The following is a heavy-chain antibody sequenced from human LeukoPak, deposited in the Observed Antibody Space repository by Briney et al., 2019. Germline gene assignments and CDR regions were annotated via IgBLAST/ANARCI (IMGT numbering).Heavy chain of an antibody. D-gene: IGHD3-10*01. Sequence: GRSLRLSCAASGFTFSSYGMHWVRQAPGKGLEWVAVIWYDGSNKYYADSVKGRFTISRDNSKNTLYLQMSSLRAEDTAVYYCARDRLMVRGVIITFYFDYWGQGTLVTVSS. CDR2: IWYDGSNK. J-gene: IGHJ4*02. CDR1: GFTFSSYG. V-gene: IGHV3-33*01. CDR3: ARDRLMVRGVIITFYFDY.